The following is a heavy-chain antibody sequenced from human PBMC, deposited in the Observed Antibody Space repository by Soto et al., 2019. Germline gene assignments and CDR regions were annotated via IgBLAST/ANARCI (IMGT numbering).Heavy chain of an antibody. J-gene: IGHJ6*02. Sequence: GSLRLSCAASGFNFNEDWMSWVRQAPGKGLEWVGRIKSKTDGGTTDYAAPVKGRFTISRDDSKNTLYLQMNSLKTEDTAVYYCTAAGAPRYYYYGMDVWGQGTTVTVSS. CDR3: TAAGAPRYYYYGMDV. CDR1: GFNFNEDW. CDR2: IKSKTDGGTT. V-gene: IGHV3-15*01.